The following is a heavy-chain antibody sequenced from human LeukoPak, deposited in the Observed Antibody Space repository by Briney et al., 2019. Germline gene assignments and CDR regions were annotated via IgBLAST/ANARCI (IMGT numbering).Heavy chain of an antibody. CDR2: INPNSGGT. J-gene: IGHJ3*02. Sequence: GASVKVSCKASGYTFTSYYMHWVQQAPGQGLEWMGWINPNSGGTKSAQKFQGRVTMTRDTSISTAYIELSSLTSDDTAVYYCAKEMRGSGWSKGRHPFEIWGQGTIVTVSS. V-gene: IGHV1-2*02. CDR3: AKEMRGSGWSKGRHPFEI. D-gene: IGHD6-19*01. CDR1: GYTFTSYY.